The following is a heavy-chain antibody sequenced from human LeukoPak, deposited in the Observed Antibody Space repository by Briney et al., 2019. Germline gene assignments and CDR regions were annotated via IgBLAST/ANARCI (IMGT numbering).Heavy chain of an antibody. J-gene: IGHJ5*02. CDR2: INHSGST. CDR1: GGSFSGYY. D-gene: IGHD1-26*01. Sequence: KPSETLSLTCAVYGGSFSGYYWNWIRPPPGKGLEWIGEINHSGSTNYIPSLKSRVTISVDTSKNQFSLKLSSATAADTAVYYCARGSKMLGYNWFDPWGQGTLVTVSS. CDR3: ARGSKMLGYNWFDP. V-gene: IGHV4-34*01.